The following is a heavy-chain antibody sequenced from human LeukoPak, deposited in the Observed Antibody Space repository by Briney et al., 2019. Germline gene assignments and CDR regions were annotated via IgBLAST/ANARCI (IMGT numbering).Heavy chain of an antibody. Sequence: PGGSLRLSCAASGFTFSNAWMSWVRQAPGKGLEWVGRIKSKTDRGTTDYAAPVKGRFTISRDDSKNTLYLQMNSLKTEDTAVYYCTTRGPVSYSNYVEGWFDYWGQGTLVTVSS. CDR2: IKSKTDRGTT. CDR1: GFTFSNAW. CDR3: TTRGPVSYSNYVEGWFDY. D-gene: IGHD4-11*01. V-gene: IGHV3-15*01. J-gene: IGHJ4*02.